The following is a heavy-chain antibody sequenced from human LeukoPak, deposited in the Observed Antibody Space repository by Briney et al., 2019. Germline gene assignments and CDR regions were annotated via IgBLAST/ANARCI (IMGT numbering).Heavy chain of an antibody. V-gene: IGHV4-4*02. CDR1: GDSISSNNW. CDR3: ARNGDLCIDY. Sequence: SETLSLTCAVSGDSISSNNWWSWVRQPPGKGLEWTGEIYHSGSTTYNPSLRSRVTISVDRSENQFSLKLSSVTAADTAVYYCARNGDLCIDYWGQGTLVTVSS. J-gene: IGHJ4*02. CDR2: IYHSGST. D-gene: IGHD4-17*01.